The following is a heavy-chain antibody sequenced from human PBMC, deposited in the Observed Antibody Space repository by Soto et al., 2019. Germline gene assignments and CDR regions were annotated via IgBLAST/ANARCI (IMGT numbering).Heavy chain of an antibody. CDR2: ISAYNGNT. CDR3: AGSGDDRVWRQTAPKTLDY. D-gene: IGHD3-10*01. CDR1: GYTFTSYG. V-gene: IGHV1-18*04. Sequence: QVQLVQSGAEVKKPGASVKVSCKASGYTFTSYGIRWVRQAPGQGLEWLGWISAYNGNTNYAQKLQGRVNMTTDTSTSTAYMELRSLRSDDTAVYYCAGSGDDRVWRQTAPKTLDYWGQGTLVTVSS. J-gene: IGHJ4*02.